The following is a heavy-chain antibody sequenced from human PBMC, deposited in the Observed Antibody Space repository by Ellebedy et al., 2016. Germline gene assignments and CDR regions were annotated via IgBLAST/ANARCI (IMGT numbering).Heavy chain of an antibody. J-gene: IGHJ4*02. D-gene: IGHD4-23*01. CDR2: IKPDGSEK. CDR3: ARDSVFRRWLDY. CDR1: GFTFSNFW. Sequence: GESLKISXTVSGFTFSNFWMSWVRQAPGKGLEWVANIKPDGSEKYHLDSVKGRFTISRDNAKDSLYLQMNSLRAEDTAVYYCARDSVFRRWLDYWGQGTLVTVSS. V-gene: IGHV3-7*01.